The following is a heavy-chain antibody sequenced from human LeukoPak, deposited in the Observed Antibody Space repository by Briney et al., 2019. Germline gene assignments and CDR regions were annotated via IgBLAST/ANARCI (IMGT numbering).Heavy chain of an antibody. CDR3: ARGYYYYGMDV. J-gene: IGHJ6*02. V-gene: IGHV4-59*01. CDR2: IYYSGST. CDR1: GGSISSYY. Sequence: PSETLSLTRTVSGGSISSYYWSWIRQPPGKGLEWIGYIYYSGSTNYNPSLKSRVTISVDTSKNQFSLKLSSVTAADTAVYYCARGYYYYGMDVWGQGTTVTVSS.